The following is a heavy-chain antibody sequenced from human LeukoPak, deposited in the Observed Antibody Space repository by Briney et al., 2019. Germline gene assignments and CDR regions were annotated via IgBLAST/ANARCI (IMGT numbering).Heavy chain of an antibody. CDR3: ARERRSSTSRHFDY. Sequence: GGSLRLSCAASGFTFSSYGMSWVRQAPGKGLEWVSAISGSGGSTYYADSVKGRFTISRDNAKNSLYLQMNSLRAEDTAVYYCARERRSSTSRHFDYWGQGTLVTVSS. J-gene: IGHJ4*02. D-gene: IGHD2-2*01. CDR2: ISGSGGST. CDR1: GFTFSSYG. V-gene: IGHV3-23*01.